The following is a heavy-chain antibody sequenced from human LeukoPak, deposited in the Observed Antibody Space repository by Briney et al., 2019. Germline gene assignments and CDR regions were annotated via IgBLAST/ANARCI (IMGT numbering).Heavy chain of an antibody. CDR1: GYTFTGYY. J-gene: IGHJ4*02. Sequence: ASVKVSCKASGYTFTGYYMHWVRQAPGQGLEWMGRINPNSGGTNYAQKFQGRVTMTRDTSISTAYMELSGLRSDDTAVYYCARSRTTVVTRTFDYWAREPWSPSPQ. V-gene: IGHV1-2*06. CDR3: ARSRTTVVTRTFDY. D-gene: IGHD4-23*01. CDR2: INPNSGGT.